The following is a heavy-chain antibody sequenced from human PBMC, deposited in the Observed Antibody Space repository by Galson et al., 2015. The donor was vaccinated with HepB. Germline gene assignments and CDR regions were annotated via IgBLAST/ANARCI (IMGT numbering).Heavy chain of an antibody. J-gene: IGHJ4*02. Sequence: QSLSYTVSGSSISGGGYCWRRIRGHPGEGMGGIGYIFYRGNTYYNSSLKSRVTMSVDTSKTQFSLRLSPVTDADTVVYYCARASLGSTYYHFDSWGQGTLVTVSS. V-gene: IGHV4-31*03. CDR1: GSSISGGGYC. CDR3: ARASLGSTYYHFDS. D-gene: IGHD3-22*01. CDR2: IFYRGNT.